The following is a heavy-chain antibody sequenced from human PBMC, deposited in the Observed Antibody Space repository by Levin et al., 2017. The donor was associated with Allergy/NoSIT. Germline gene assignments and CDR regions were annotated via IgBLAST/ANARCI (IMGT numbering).Heavy chain of an antibody. V-gene: IGHV4-61*02. CDR3: ARESGYAARLDY. CDR2: IYTSGST. J-gene: IGHJ4*02. D-gene: IGHD3-16*01. Sequence: SETLSLTCTVSGGSISSGSYYWTWIRQPAGTGLEWIGRIYTSGSTNYSPSLKSRVTISADTSKNQVSLRLTSVTAADTAMYYCARESGYAARLDYWGQGTLVTVSS. CDR1: GGSISSGSYY.